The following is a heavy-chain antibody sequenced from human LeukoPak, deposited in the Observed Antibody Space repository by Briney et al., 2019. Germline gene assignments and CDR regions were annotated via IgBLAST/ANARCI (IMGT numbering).Heavy chain of an antibody. CDR3: AKSHGYSSSDDFDY. J-gene: IGHJ4*02. V-gene: IGHV3-53*01. Sequence: GGSLRLSCAASGFTVSSNYMSWVRQAPGKGLEWVSVIYSGGSTYYADSVKGRFTISRDNSKNTLYLQMNSLRAEDTAVYYCAKSHGYSSSDDFDYWGQGTLVTVSS. CDR2: IYSGGST. D-gene: IGHD6-13*01. CDR1: GFTVSSNY.